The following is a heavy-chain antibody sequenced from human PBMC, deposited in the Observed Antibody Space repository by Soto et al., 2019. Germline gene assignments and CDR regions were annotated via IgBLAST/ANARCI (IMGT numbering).Heavy chain of an antibody. CDR3: ATVHTTSRYFDY. D-gene: IGHD2-2*01. CDR1: GFTFNIYA. J-gene: IGHJ4*02. CDR2: TGATGRTT. V-gene: IGHV3-23*01. Sequence: LRLSCAASGFTFNIYAMTWVRQAPGKGLEWVSTTGATGRTTYYSDSVKGRFTVSRDNSKNTLDLQMSNLRAEDTAVYYCATVHTTSRYFDYWGQGTLVTVSS.